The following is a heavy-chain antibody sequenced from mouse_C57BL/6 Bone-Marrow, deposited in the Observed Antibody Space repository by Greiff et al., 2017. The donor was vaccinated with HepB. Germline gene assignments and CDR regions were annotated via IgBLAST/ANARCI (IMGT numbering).Heavy chain of an antibody. CDR1: GFTFNTYA. Sequence: EVKLVESGGGLVQPKGSLKLSCAASGFTFNTYAMHWVRQAPGKGLEWVARIRSKSSNYATYYADSVKDRFTISRDDSQSMLYLQMNNLKTEDTAMYYCVRGGGIYYGKKGYWYFDVWGTGTTVTVSS. D-gene: IGHD2-1*01. J-gene: IGHJ1*03. CDR2: IRSKSSNYAT. V-gene: IGHV10-3*01. CDR3: VRGGGIYYGKKGYWYFDV.